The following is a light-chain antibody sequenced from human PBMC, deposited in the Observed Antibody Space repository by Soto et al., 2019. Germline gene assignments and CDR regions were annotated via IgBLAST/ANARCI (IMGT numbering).Light chain of an antibody. CDR1: QSISTL. CDR2: DAS. Sequence: DIQMTQSPSSLSASVGDRVTITCRASQSISTLLPWYQQKPGKAPKLLIYDASSLERGVPSRLSGSGSGTEFTLTISSRQLDDCATYYCQQYSIYSLEPFGQGTRLEIK. CDR3: QQYSIYSLEP. J-gene: IGKJ2*01. V-gene: IGKV1-5*01.